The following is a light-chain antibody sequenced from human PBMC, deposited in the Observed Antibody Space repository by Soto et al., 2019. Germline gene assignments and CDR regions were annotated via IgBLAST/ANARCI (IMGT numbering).Light chain of an antibody. CDR1: SSDVGSYNL. CDR3: CSYAGSSTSWV. V-gene: IGLV2-23*01. J-gene: IGLJ3*02. Sequence: QSALTQPASVSGSPGQSITISCTGTSSDVGSYNLVSWYQQLPGKAPKLMIYEGAKRPSGVSNHFSGSKSGNTASLTISGLQAEDEADYYCCSYAGSSTSWVFGGGTKLTVL. CDR2: EGA.